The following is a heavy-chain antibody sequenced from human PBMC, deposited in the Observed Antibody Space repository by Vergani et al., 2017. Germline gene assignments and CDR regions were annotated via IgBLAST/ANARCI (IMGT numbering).Heavy chain of an antibody. CDR2: INHSGST. CDR3: ARETDMVRGVIISSLKKYGMDV. CDR1: GGSFSGYY. Sequence: QVQLQQWGAGLLKPSETLSLTCAVYGGSFSGYYWSWIRQPPGKGLEWIGEINHSGSTNYNPSLKSRVTISVDTSKNQFSLKLSSVTAADTAVYYCARETDMVRGVIISSLKKYGMDVWGQGTTVTVSS. D-gene: IGHD3-10*01. V-gene: IGHV4-34*01. J-gene: IGHJ6*02.